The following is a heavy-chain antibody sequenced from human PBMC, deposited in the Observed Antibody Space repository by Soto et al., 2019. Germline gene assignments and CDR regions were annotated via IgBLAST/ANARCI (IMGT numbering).Heavy chain of an antibody. D-gene: IGHD4-17*01. CDR2: ISYSGRT. CDR1: GASIITDNYF. Sequence: SETLSLTCTVSGASIITDNYFWVWIRQSPRRGLELIGSISYSGRTYDNPSLQSRVTISIDASKNQFSLKLTSVTTADTAVYYCARRRASDYGGNHHPYYFDRWGQGALVTVS. V-gene: IGHV4-39*01. CDR3: ARRRASDYGGNHHPYYFDR. J-gene: IGHJ4*02.